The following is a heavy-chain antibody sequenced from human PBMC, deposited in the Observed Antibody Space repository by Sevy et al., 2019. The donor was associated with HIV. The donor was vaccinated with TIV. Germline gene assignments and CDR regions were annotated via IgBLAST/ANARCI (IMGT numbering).Heavy chain of an antibody. CDR2: GTPNSGAT. J-gene: IGHJ5*02. CDR1: GYNFY. D-gene: IGHD6-19*01. V-gene: IGHV1-2*06. Sequence: AASVKVSCKASGYNFYIHWVRQAPGQGLEWMGRGTPNSGATTYAQRFQGRVAMTMDTSISTAYMELSGLKSDDTAIYYCAGQSLGWYNWFDPWGQGTLVTVSS. CDR3: AGQSLGWYNWFDP.